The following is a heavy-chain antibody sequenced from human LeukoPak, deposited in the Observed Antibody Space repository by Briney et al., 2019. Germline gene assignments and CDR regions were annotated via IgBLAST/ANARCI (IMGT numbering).Heavy chain of an antibody. J-gene: IGHJ3*02. CDR1: GFTFSSYA. D-gene: IGHD3-22*01. Sequence: GRSLRLSCAASGFTFSSYAMHWVRQAPGKGLEWVAVISYDGSNKYYADSVKGRFTISRDNSKNTLYPQMNSLRAEDTAVYYCARERITMIVVVITPGTEYAFDIWGQGTMVTVSS. CDR3: ARERITMIVVVITPGTEYAFDI. CDR2: ISYDGSNK. V-gene: IGHV3-30-3*01.